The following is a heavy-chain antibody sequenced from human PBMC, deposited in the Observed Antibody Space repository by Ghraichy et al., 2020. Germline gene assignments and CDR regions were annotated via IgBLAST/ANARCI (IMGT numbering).Heavy chain of an antibody. V-gene: IGHV3-48*03. CDR2: ISTSDATI. Sequence: GESLNISCAASGFTFSSYEMNWVRQAPGKGLEWVSCISTSDATIYYAESVKGRFTISRDNAKNSLNLQMDSLRAEDTAVYYCAREMSRSGWGAFDLWGQGTMVTVSS. D-gene: IGHD6-19*01. CDR1: GFTFSSYE. J-gene: IGHJ3*01. CDR3: AREMSRSGWGAFDL.